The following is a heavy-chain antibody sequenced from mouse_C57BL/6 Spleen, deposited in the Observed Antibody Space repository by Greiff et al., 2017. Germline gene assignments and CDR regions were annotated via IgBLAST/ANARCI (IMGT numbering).Heavy chain of an antibody. J-gene: IGHJ2*01. V-gene: IGHV5-4*01. CDR1: GFTFSSYA. Sequence: EVKLVESGGGLVKPGGSLKLSCAASGFTFSSYAMSWVRQTPEKRLEWVATISDGGSYTYYPDNVKGRFTISRDNAKNNLYLQMSHLKSEDTAMYYCARDRYDYPLFDYWGQGTTLTVSS. CDR2: ISDGGSYT. D-gene: IGHD2-4*01. CDR3: ARDRYDYPLFDY.